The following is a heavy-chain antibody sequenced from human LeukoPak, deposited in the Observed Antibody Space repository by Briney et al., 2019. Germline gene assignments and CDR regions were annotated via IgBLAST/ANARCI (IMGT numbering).Heavy chain of an antibody. CDR2: INSDGSAT. CDR1: GFSFSRNW. J-gene: IGHJ4*02. CDR3: ATDPDSGGWSTFDY. V-gene: IGHV3-74*01. D-gene: IGHD6-19*01. Sequence: GXLRLSCAASGFSFSRNWMHWVRQAPGKGLVWVSRINSDGSATHYADSVKGRFTISRDNAKNTLYLQINSLRAEDTAVYYCATDPDSGGWSTFDYWGQGTLVTVSS.